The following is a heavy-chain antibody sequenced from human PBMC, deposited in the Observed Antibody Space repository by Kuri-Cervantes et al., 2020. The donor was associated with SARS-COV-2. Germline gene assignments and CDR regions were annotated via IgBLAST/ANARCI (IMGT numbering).Heavy chain of an antibody. CDR2: ISAYNGDT. CDR1: GYTFTNYH. V-gene: IGHV1-18*01. Sequence: ASVKVSCKASGYTFTNYHITWVRQAPGQGLEWVGWISAYNGDTNYAQKFQGRVTMTTDSSTSTAYMELSSLRSEDTAVYYCARDHSSSRSYNWFDPWGQGTLVTVSS. J-gene: IGHJ5*02. CDR3: ARDHSSSRSYNWFDP. D-gene: IGHD6-6*01.